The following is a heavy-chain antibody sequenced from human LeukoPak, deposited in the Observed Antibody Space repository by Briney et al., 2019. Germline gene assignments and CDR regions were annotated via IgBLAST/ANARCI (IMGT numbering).Heavy chain of an antibody. CDR1: GGSISSSSYY. J-gene: IGHJ4*02. V-gene: IGHV4-39*01. CDR2: IYYSGST. D-gene: IGHD3-22*01. CDR3: ARISYYDSRGPRDY. Sequence: PSETLSLTCTVSGGSISSSSYYWGWIRQPPGKGLEWIGGIYYSGSTYYNPSLKSRVTISVDTSKNQFSLKLSSVTAADTAVYYCARISYYDSRGPRDYWGQGTLVTVSS.